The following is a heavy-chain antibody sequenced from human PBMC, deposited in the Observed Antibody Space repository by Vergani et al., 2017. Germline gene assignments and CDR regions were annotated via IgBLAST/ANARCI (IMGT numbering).Heavy chain of an antibody. V-gene: IGHV3-21*01. Sequence: EVQLVESGGGLVKPGGSLRLSCAASGFTFSSYSMNWVRQAPGKGLEWVSSISSSSSYIYYADSMKGRFTISRDNDKNSLYLQVSSLRAEDTAVYYCVREPDPGAMDVWGQGTTVTVSS. CDR3: VREPDPGAMDV. J-gene: IGHJ6*02. CDR1: GFTFSSYS. D-gene: IGHD1-26*01. CDR2: ISSSSSYI.